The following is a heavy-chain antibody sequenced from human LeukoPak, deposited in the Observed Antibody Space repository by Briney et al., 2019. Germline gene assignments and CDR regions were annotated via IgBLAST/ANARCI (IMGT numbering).Heavy chain of an antibody. J-gene: IGHJ5*02. CDR2: ISYDGSNK. V-gene: IGHV3-30*18. CDR3: AKDVSWNWFGP. Sequence: PGRSLRLSCAASGFTFSTYAMHWVRQAPGKGLEWVAVISYDGSNKYYADSVKGRFTISRDNSKNTLYLQMNTLRAEDTAVYYCAKDVSWNWFGPWGQGTLVTVSS. CDR1: GFTFSTYA.